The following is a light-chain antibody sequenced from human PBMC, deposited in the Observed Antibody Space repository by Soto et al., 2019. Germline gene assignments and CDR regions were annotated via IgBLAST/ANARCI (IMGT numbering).Light chain of an antibody. CDR2: DVS. CDR1: SSDVGGYNY. Sequence: QSALTQPASVSGSPGQSITISCTGTSSDVGGYNYVSWYQQHPGKAPKLMIYDVSNRPSGVSNRFSGSKSGNTASLTIPGLQAEDEADYYCSSYTSSSTRVFGGGTK. J-gene: IGLJ2*01. CDR3: SSYTSSSTRV. V-gene: IGLV2-14*01.